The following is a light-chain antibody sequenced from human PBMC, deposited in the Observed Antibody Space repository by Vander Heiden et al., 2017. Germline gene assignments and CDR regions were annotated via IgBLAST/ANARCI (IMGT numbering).Light chain of an antibody. V-gene: IGLV3-19*01. Sequence: SSELTQDPAVSVALVQTVRITCQGDSLRSYYASWYQQKPGQAPVLVIYGKNNRPSGIPDRFSGSSSGNTASFTITGAQAEEEADYYCNSRDSSGNPWVFGGGTKLTVL. CDR1: SLRSYY. CDR3: NSRDSSGNPWV. CDR2: GKN. J-gene: IGLJ3*02.